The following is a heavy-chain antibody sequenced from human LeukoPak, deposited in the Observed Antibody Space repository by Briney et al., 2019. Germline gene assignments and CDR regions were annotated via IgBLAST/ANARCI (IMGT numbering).Heavy chain of an antibody. CDR2: IKQDGSEK. V-gene: IGHV3-7*01. D-gene: IGHD3-16*01. J-gene: IGHJ4*02. CDR1: AFTFSSYW. CDR3: ARGDSLGY. Sequence: PGGSLRLSCAGSAFTFSSYWMSWVRQAPGKGLEWVANIKQDGSEKYYVDSVKGRFTISRDNAKNSLYLQMNSLRAEDTALYYCARGDSLGYWGQGTLVTVSS.